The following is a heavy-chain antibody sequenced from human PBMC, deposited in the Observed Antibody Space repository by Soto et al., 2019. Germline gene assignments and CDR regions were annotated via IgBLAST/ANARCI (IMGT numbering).Heavy chain of an antibody. V-gene: IGHV4-39*01. CDR1: GGSISSSSYY. J-gene: IGHJ4*02. D-gene: IGHD3-10*01. CDR2: IYYSGST. Sequence: QLQLQESGPGLVKPSETLSLTCTVSGGSISSSSYYWGWIRQPPGKGLEWIGSIYYSGSTYYNPXXXXXXXXXXXXXXXXXXXXXXXXXXXDTAVYYCARHPLPYYFDYWGQGTLVTVSS. CDR3: ARHPLPYYFDY.